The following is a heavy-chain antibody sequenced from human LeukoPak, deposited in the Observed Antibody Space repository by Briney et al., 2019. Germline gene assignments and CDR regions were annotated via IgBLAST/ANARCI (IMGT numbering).Heavy chain of an antibody. Sequence: SETLSLTCTVSGGSISSYYWSWIRQPAGKGLEWIGRIYTSGSTNYNPSLKSRVTMSVDTSKNQFSLKLSSVTAADTAVYYCARGNTPNYYYYYYMDVWGKGTTVTVSS. D-gene: IGHD1-7*01. CDR1: GGSISSYY. V-gene: IGHV4-4*07. CDR2: IYTSGST. CDR3: ARGNTPNYYYYYYMDV. J-gene: IGHJ6*03.